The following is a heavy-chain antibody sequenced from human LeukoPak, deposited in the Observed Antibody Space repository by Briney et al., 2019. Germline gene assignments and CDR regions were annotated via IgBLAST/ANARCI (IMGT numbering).Heavy chain of an antibody. J-gene: IGHJ4*02. CDR3: ARDGDFYDFWSGPSIPFDY. CDR1: GFTFSTHA. D-gene: IGHD3-3*01. CDR2: ISYDGSNK. V-gene: IGHV3-30-3*01. Sequence: GGSLRLSCAASGFTFSTHAMSWVRQAPGKGLEWVAVISYDGSNKYYADSVKGRFTISRDNSKNTLYLQMNSLRAEDTAVYYCARDGDFYDFWSGPSIPFDYWGQGTLVTVSS.